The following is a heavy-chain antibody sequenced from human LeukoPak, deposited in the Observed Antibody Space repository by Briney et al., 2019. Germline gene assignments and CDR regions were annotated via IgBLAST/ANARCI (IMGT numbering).Heavy chain of an antibody. CDR3: ARERTAVRGGPFDY. CDR2: ISSSNSYI. D-gene: IGHD3-16*01. CDR1: GFTFGSYS. V-gene: IGHV3-21*01. Sequence: PGGSLRLSCAASGFTFGSYSMNWVRQAPGKGLEWVSSISSSNSYIYYADSVKGRFTISRDNAKNSLYLQMNSLRAEDTAVYYCARERTAVRGGPFDYWGQGTLVTVSS. J-gene: IGHJ4*02.